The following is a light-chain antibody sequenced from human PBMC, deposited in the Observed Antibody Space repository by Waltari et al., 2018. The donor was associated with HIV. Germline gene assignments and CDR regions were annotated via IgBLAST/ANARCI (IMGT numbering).Light chain of an antibody. CDR3: QQTYFTPLFT. CDR2: AAS. CDR1: QAVSNH. J-gene: IGKJ3*01. V-gene: IGKV1-39*01. Sequence: DIQMTQSPSSLSASVGDRVTITCRASQAVSNHLNWYQQKPGKAPKLLIYAASTLQSGVPSRFSGRGSGTDFTLTITNLQPEDLATYYCQQTYFTPLFTFGPGTIVDGK.